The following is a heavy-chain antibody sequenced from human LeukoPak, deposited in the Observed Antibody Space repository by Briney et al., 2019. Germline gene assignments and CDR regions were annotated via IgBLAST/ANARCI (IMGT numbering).Heavy chain of an antibody. V-gene: IGHV3-72*01. D-gene: IGHD1/OR15-1a*01. CDR2: SRNKASSYTT. Sequence: GGSLRLSCAASGFKFTDHYIDWVRQAPGKGLEWVGRSRNKASSYTTEYAASVEGRFTTSRDVSESSLYLQMNSLRTEDTAVYYCGRIAISANNGMDVWGQGTTVTVSS. CDR1: GFKFTDHY. CDR3: GRIAISANNGMDV. J-gene: IGHJ6*02.